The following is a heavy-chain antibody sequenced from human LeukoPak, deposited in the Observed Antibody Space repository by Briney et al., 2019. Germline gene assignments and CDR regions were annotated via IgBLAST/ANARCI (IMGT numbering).Heavy chain of an antibody. V-gene: IGHV3-33*01. Sequence: GGSLRLSCAASGFTFTTHGFHWVRQAPGKGLECVAVIWSDGSQNYYADSVKGRFTISRDNSENTVYLQMNSLRAEDTAVYYCARDPYIVAAGTDYWGQGTLVTVSS. CDR3: ARDPYIVAAGTDY. CDR1: GFTFTTHG. CDR2: IWSDGSQN. J-gene: IGHJ4*02. D-gene: IGHD6-13*01.